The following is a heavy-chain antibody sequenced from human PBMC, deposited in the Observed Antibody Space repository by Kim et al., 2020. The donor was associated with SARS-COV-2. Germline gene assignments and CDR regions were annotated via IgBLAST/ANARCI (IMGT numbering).Heavy chain of an antibody. CDR1: GFTFSSYA. V-gene: IGHV3-64D*09. CDR3: VTLKWLSGEQQLVLDFFDY. J-gene: IGHJ4*02. D-gene: IGHD6-13*01. CDR2: ISSNGGST. Sequence: GGSLRLSCSASGFTFSSYAMHWVRQAPGKGLEYVSAISSNGGSTYYADSVKGRFTISRDNSKNTLYLQMSSLRAEDTAVYYCVTLKWLSGEQQLVLDFFDYWGQGTLVTVSS.